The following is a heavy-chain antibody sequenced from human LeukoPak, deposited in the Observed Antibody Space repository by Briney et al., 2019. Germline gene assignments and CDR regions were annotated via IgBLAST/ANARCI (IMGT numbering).Heavy chain of an antibody. D-gene: IGHD3-10*01. CDR1: GYTFTDYY. J-gene: IGHJ4*02. Sequence: GASVKVSCKASGYTFTDYYMHWVRQAPGQGLEWMGWINTHSGGTSYAQKFQGRVTMTRDTSISTAYMELRSLRSDDTAVYYCARYGSGTYWDYWGQGTLVTVSS. CDR3: ARYGSGTYWDY. V-gene: IGHV1-2*02. CDR2: INTHSGGT.